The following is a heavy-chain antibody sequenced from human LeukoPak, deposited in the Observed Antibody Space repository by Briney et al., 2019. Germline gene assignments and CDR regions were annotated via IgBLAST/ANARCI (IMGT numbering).Heavy chain of an antibody. CDR3: ARRRLAARDRSNPFDY. CDR1: GFTFSSYE. D-gene: IGHD6-6*01. CDR2: ISSSGSTI. J-gene: IGHJ4*02. V-gene: IGHV3-48*03. Sequence: PGGSLRLSCAASGFTFSSYEMNWVRQAPGKGLEWVSYISSSGSTIYYADSVKGRFTISRDNSKNTLYLQMNSLRAEDTAVYYCARRRLAARDRSNPFDYWGQGTLVTVSS.